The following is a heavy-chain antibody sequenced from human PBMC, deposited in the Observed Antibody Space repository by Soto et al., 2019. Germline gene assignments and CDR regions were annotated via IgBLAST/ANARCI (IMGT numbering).Heavy chain of an antibody. CDR2: ITPMLGTT. CDR1: GGTFYTYA. CDR3: ARDVSVMTSVFGF. J-gene: IGHJ4*02. Sequence: QVHLVQSGAEVKRPGSSVRVSCRASGGTFYTYAFTWLRQAPGQGLEWMGGITPMLGTTKYAQKFNGRVTFSADESASTAYMELSNLRSDDTAVYYCARDVSVMTSVFGFWGQGTPITVSS. D-gene: IGHD3-10*01. V-gene: IGHV1-69*11.